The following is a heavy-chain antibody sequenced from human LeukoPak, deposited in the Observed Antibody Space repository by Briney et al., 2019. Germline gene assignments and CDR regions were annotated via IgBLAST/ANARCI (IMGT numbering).Heavy chain of an antibody. D-gene: IGHD3-3*01. Sequence: ASVKVSCKASGYTFTGYYMHWVRQAPGQGLEWMGWINPNSGGTNYAQKFQGRVTMTRDTSISTAYMELSRLRSDDTAVYYCARGNVLRFLEWTRHIDYWAREPWSPSPQ. CDR2: INPNSGGT. V-gene: IGHV1-2*02. CDR1: GYTFTGYY. J-gene: IGHJ4*02. CDR3: ARGNVLRFLEWTRHIDY.